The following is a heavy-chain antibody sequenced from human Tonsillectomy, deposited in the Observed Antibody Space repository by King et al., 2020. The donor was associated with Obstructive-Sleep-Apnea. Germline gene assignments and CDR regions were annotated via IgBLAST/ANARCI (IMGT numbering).Heavy chain of an antibody. CDR1: GFSFSNYW. J-gene: IGHJ4*02. D-gene: IGHD3-10*01. Sequence: VQLVESGGGLVQPAGSLRLSCAASGFSFSNYWMTWVRQAPGKGLEWVANIKEDGTEKNYVDSVKGRFTISRDNAKSSLYLQMNSLRAEDTAVYYCANRGGSASNRPVYFDYWGQGTLVTVSS. V-gene: IGHV3-7*03. CDR3: ANRGGSASNRPVYFDY. CDR2: IKEDGTEK.